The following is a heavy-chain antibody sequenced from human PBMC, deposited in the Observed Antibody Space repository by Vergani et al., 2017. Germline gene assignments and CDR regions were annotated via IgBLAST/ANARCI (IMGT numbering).Heavy chain of an antibody. D-gene: IGHD3-22*01. Sequence: QVQLQESGPGLVTPSQTLSLTCTVSGGSISSGSYYWSWIRQPAGKGLEWIGRIYTSGSTNYNPSLKSRVTISVDTSKNQFSLKLSSVTAADTAVYYCARGGDYYDSSSNWYFDLWGRGNLVTVSS. CDR2: IYTSGST. CDR3: ARGGDYYDSSSNWYFDL. J-gene: IGHJ2*01. CDR1: GGSISSGSYY. V-gene: IGHV4-61*02.